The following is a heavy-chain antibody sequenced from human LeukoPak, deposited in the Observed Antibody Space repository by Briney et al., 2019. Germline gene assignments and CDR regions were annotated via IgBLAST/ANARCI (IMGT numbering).Heavy chain of an antibody. CDR1: GYSISSGYY. D-gene: IGHD3-10*01. CDR2: IYHSGST. V-gene: IGHV4-38-2*01. CDR3: ARTVLLWFGTYYYYYMDV. Sequence: PSETLSLTCAVSGYSISSGYYWGWIRQPPGKGLEWIGSIYHSGSTYYNPSLKSRVTISVDTSKNQFSLKLSSVTAADTPVYYCARTVLLWFGTYYYYYMDVWGKGTTVTVSS. J-gene: IGHJ6*03.